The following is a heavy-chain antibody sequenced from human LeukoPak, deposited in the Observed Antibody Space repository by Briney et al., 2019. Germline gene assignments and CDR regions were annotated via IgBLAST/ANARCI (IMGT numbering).Heavy chain of an antibody. Sequence: SETLSLTCAVYGGSVNGYYWSWIRQPPGKALEWIGEIKHDGSTKYNSSLKSRVTISIDTSRNQFSLKLSSVTAADTAVYYCARHLLRTSTSFDYWDQGNLVTVSS. CDR1: GGSVNGYY. CDR3: ARHLLRTSTSFDY. V-gene: IGHV4-34*01. J-gene: IGHJ4*02. CDR2: IKHDGST. D-gene: IGHD1-14*01.